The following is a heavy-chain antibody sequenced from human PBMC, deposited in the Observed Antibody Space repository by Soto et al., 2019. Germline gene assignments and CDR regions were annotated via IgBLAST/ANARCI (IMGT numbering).Heavy chain of an antibody. Sequence: QVQLQESGPGLVKPSGTLSLTCAVSGGSISSSNWWSWVRQPPGKGLEWIGEIYHRGSTNYNPSLTTRLTISVDKSKNQFSPTLSSVTAADTAVYYGARALRGEYGGGYYYSGMDVWGQGTTVTVSS. CDR1: GGSISSSNW. CDR3: ARALRGEYGGGYYYSGMDV. D-gene: IGHD4-17*01. CDR2: IYHRGST. V-gene: IGHV4-4*02. J-gene: IGHJ6*02.